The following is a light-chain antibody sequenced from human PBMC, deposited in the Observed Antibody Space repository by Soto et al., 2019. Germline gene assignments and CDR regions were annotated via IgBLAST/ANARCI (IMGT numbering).Light chain of an antibody. CDR2: FGS. J-gene: IGKJ4*01. V-gene: IGKV2-28*01. CDR3: MQALQTPLT. Sequence: DIVMTQSPLSLPVTPGEPASISCRSSQSLLHSNGYNCLDWYVQKPGQSPQLLIYFGSNRASGVPDRFSGSGSGTDFTLKISRVEAEDVGLYCCMQALQTPLTFGGGTKVEIK. CDR1: QSLLHSNGYNC.